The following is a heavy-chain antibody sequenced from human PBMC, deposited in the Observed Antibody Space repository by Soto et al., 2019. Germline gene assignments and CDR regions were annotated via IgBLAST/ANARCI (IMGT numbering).Heavy chain of an antibody. CDR1: GYTFTGYY. CDR3: ARTYYDFWSGYYSWFDP. Sequence: ASVKVSCKASGYTFTGYYMHWVRQAPGQGLEWMGWINPNSGGTNYAQKFQGWVTMTRDTSISTAYMELSRLRSDDTAVYYCARTYYDFWSGYYSWFDPWGQGTLVTVSS. D-gene: IGHD3-3*01. V-gene: IGHV1-2*04. J-gene: IGHJ5*02. CDR2: INPNSGGT.